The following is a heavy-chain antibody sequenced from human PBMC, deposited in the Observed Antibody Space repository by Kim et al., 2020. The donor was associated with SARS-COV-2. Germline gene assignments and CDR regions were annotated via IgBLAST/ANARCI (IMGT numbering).Heavy chain of an antibody. V-gene: IGHV4-34*01. J-gene: IGHJ4*02. CDR1: GGSFSGYY. Sequence: SETLSLTCAVYGGSFSGYYWSWIRQPPGKGLEWIGEINHSGSTNYNPSLKSRVTISVDTSKNQFSLKLSSVTAADTAVYYCARGRGLLWFGELLAPHRESRSPFDYWGQGTLDTVTS. CDR3: ARGRGLLWFGELLAPHRESRSPFDY. CDR2: INHSGST. D-gene: IGHD3-10*01.